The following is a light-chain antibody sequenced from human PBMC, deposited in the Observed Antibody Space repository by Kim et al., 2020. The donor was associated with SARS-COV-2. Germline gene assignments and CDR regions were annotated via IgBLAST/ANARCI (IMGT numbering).Light chain of an antibody. CDR2: GAS. CDR1: SGSCTS. J-gene: IGKJ4*01. Sequence: LPRGAAAPPCSTARSGSCTSLAWYQLKPGQAPRLIIYGASSSATGTPARFSGTGSGTDFTLTISSLEPEDFALYFCQHRSIWTSTFGAGTKVDIK. CDR3: QHRSIWTST. V-gene: IGKV3D-20*02.